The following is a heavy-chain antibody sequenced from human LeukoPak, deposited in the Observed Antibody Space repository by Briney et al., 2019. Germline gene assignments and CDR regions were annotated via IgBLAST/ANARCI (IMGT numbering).Heavy chain of an antibody. CDR3: ARRGPGGSNLYWYFDL. D-gene: IGHD2-15*01. V-gene: IGHV4-59*12. CDR1: IGSISTYY. CDR2: IYYSGST. J-gene: IGHJ2*01. Sequence: SETLSLTCTVSIGSISTYYWNWIRQPPGKGLEWIGYIYYSGSTNYNPSLKSRVTISVDTSKNQFSLKVTSVTAADTAVYYCARRGPGGSNLYWYFDLWGRGTLVTVSS.